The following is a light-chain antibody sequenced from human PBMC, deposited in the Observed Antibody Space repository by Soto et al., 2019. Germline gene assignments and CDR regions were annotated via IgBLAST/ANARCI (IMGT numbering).Light chain of an antibody. CDR3: QQYNGPPRT. V-gene: IGKV1-27*01. J-gene: IGKJ1*01. CDR2: AAS. CDR1: QGISNY. Sequence: DIQMTQSPSSLSASVGDRVTITCRASQGISNYLAWYQQKPGKVPKLLIYAASTLQSGVPSRVSGSGSGTDYTHTISCLQPKHVATYYCQQYNGPPRTFGQWTNMEIK.